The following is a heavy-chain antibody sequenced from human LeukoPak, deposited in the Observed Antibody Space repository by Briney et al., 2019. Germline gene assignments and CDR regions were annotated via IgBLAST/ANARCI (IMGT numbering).Heavy chain of an antibody. V-gene: IGHV1-24*01. CDR1: GYTFTSYG. Sequence: ASVKVSCKASGYTFTSYGISWVRQAPGQGLEWMGGFDPEDGETTYAQKFQGRVTMTEDTSTDIAYMELSSLRSEDTAVYYCATDKETQLALDYWGQGTLVTVSS. D-gene: IGHD3-3*02. J-gene: IGHJ4*02. CDR2: FDPEDGET. CDR3: ATDKETQLALDY.